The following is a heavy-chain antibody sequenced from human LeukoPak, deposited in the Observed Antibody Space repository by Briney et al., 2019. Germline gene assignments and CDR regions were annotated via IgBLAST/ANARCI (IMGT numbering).Heavy chain of an antibody. CDR1: GFTFSSYG. Sequence: PGGSLRLSCAASGFTFSSYGMHWVRQAPGKGLEWVANIKQDGSEKYYVDSVKGRFTISRNNAKNSLYLQMNSLRAEDTAVYYCAREKSIVYAFDIWGQGTMVTVSS. J-gene: IGHJ3*02. CDR3: AREKSIVYAFDI. CDR2: IKQDGSEK. D-gene: IGHD2-21*01. V-gene: IGHV3-7*01.